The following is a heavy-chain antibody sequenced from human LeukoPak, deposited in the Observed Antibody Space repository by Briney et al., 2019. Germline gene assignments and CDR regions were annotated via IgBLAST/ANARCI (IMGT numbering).Heavy chain of an antibody. Sequence: GGSLRLSCAASGFAFTSYSMNWVRQAPGKGLEWVSYLTAAGRTIYYTDSVQGRFSISRDTAKNTLSLQMDSLRAHDTAVYYCARGGYTYGLDYWGQGILVVVSS. D-gene: IGHD5-18*01. CDR2: LTAAGRTI. J-gene: IGHJ4*02. V-gene: IGHV3-48*01. CDR3: ARGGYTYGLDY. CDR1: GFAFTSYS.